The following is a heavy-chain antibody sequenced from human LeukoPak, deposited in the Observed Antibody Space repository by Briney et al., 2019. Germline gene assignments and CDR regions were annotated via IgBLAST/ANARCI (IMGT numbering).Heavy chain of an antibody. V-gene: IGHV6-1*01. CDR2: TYYRSKWYN. Sequence: SQTLSLTCAISGDSVSSNSAAWNWIRQSPSRGLEWLGRTYYRSKWYNDYAVSVKSRITINPDTSKNQFSLQLNSVTPEDTAVYYCARVSSEEWSYDEWDGAFDIWGQGTMVTVSS. CDR1: GDSVSSNSAA. D-gene: IGHD1-26*01. J-gene: IGHJ3*02. CDR3: ARVSSEEWSYDEWDGAFDI.